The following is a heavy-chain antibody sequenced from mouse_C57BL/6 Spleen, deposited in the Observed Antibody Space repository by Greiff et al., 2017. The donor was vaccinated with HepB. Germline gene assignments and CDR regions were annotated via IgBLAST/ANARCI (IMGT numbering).Heavy chain of an antibody. Sequence: VQLQQSGPGLVQPSQSLSITCTVSGFSLTSYGVHWVRQSPGKGLEWLGVIWRGGSTDYNAAFMSRLSITKDNSKSQVFFKMNSLQADDTAIYYCAKEGGYYYGSSPLFDYWGQGTTLTVSS. J-gene: IGHJ2*01. CDR1: GFSLTSYG. CDR3: AKEGGYYYGSSPLFDY. D-gene: IGHD1-1*01. V-gene: IGHV2-5*01. CDR2: IWRGGST.